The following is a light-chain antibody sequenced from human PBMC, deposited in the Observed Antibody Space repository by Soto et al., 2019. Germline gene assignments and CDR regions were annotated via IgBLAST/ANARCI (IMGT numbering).Light chain of an antibody. CDR1: QSVSSN. Sequence: ELVMTQSPATLSVSPGEGATLSCRASQSVSSNLAWYQQKPGQAPRLLIYGASNRATGIPARFSGSGSGTEFTLTISSLQSEDFAVYYCQQYAKWPPRTFGQGTKVEIK. J-gene: IGKJ1*01. V-gene: IGKV3-15*01. CDR3: QQYAKWPPRT. CDR2: GAS.